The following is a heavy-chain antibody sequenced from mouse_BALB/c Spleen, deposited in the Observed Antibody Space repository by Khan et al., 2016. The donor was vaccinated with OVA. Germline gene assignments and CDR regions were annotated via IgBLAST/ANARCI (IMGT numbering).Heavy chain of an antibody. D-gene: IGHD4-1*01. CDR3: AREASSWDFSFPY. CDR1: GYTFSNYV. Sequence: EVQLQESGPELVEPGASVKMSCKASGYTFSNYVIHWMKQKPGQGLEWIAYINPYNAGTRYNEKFKGKATLNSDISSTTAYMELNSLTSEDSAVYYCAREASSWDFSFPYWGQGTLVTVSA. J-gene: IGHJ3*01. CDR2: INPYNAGT. V-gene: IGHV1S136*01.